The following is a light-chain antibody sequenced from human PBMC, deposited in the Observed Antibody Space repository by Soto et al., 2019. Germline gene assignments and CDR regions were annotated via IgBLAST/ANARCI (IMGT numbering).Light chain of an antibody. CDR3: QQYDTGYT. CDR1: QSVSSSY. Sequence: EIVLTQSPGTLSLSPGERATLSCRASQSVSSSYLAWYQQKPGQAPRLLIYGASSRATGIPDRFSGSGSGTDFTLTISRLEPEDFAVYYCQQYDTGYTFGQGTKLEIK. J-gene: IGKJ2*01. CDR2: GAS. V-gene: IGKV3-20*01.